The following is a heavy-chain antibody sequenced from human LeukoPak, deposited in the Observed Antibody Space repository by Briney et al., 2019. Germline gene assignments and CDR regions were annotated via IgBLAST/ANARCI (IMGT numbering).Heavy chain of an antibody. CDR2: ISSSGSTI. Sequence: PGGPLRLCCAASGFTFSDYYMSWIRQAPGKGLEGVSYISSSGSTIYYADSVKGRFTISRDNAKISLYMKMNRVRDEDTAVYSCARGSPRVADLVGEPDYWGPVALVTVSS. CDR3: ARGSPRVADLVGEPDY. CDR1: GFTFSDYY. J-gene: IGHJ4*02. V-gene: IGHV3-11*01. D-gene: IGHD6-19*01.